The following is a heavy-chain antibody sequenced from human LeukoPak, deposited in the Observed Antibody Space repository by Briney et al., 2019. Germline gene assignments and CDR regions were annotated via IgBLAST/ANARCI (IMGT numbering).Heavy chain of an antibody. Sequence: GGSLRLSCAASGFTFSTYWMSWVRQAPGKGLEWVANINQDGSVKYYMDSVKGRFTISRDNSKNTLYLQMNSLRAEDTAVYYCAKGEQLALDYWGQGTLVTVSS. CDR1: GFTFSTYW. V-gene: IGHV3-7*01. D-gene: IGHD6-6*01. J-gene: IGHJ4*02. CDR3: AKGEQLALDY. CDR2: INQDGSVK.